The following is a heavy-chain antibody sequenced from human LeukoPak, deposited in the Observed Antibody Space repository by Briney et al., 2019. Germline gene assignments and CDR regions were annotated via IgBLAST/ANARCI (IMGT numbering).Heavy chain of an antibody. J-gene: IGHJ6*02. CDR1: GFAFSSYA. V-gene: IGHV3-30-3*01. Sequence: PGRSLRLSCAASGFAFSSYAMHWVRQAPGKGLEWVAVISYDGSNKYYADSVKGRFTISRDNSKNTLYLQMNSLRAEDTAVYYCARDQYYPRRFLEWFPPRYGMGVWGQGTTVTVSS. D-gene: IGHD3-3*01. CDR3: ARDQYYPRRFLEWFPPRYGMGV. CDR2: ISYDGSNK.